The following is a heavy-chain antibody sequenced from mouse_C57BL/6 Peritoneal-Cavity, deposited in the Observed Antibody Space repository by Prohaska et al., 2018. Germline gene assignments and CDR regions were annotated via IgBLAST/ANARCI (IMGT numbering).Heavy chain of an antibody. CDR3: TLYYGNYGYFDY. V-gene: IGHV1-15*01. CDR2: IDPETGGT. Sequence: QVQLQQSGAELVRPGASVTLSCKASGYTFTDYEMHWVKQTPVHGLEWIGAIDPETGGTAYNQKFKGKAILTADKSSSTAYMELRSLTSEDSAVYYCTLYYGNYGYFDYWGQGTTLPVSS. CDR1: GYTFTDYE. J-gene: IGHJ2*01. D-gene: IGHD2-1*01.